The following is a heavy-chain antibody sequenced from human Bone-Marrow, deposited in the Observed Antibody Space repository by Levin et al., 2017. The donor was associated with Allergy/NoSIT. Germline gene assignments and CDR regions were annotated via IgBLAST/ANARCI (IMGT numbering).Heavy chain of an antibody. J-gene: IGHJ4*02. CDR3: AQQRVVRGVRPVGNFDY. CDR2: IYWDDDK. V-gene: IGHV2-5*02. D-gene: IGHD3-10*01. Sequence: SGPTLVKPTQTLTLTCTFSGFSLSTSGVGVGWIRQPPGKALEWLALIYWDDDKRYSPSLKSRLTITKDTSKNQVVLTMTNMDPVDTATYYCAQQRVVRGVRPVGNFDYWGQGTLVTVSS. CDR1: GFSLSTSGVG.